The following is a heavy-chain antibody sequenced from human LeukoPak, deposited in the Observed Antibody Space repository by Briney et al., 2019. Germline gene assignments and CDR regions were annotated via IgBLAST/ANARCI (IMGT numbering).Heavy chain of an antibody. V-gene: IGHV3-53*01. Sequence: GGSLRLSSAAPGFTVRSNYTSWVRQAPEKGLGWVSVIYSGGSTYSADSVKGRFTISRDNSKNTLYLQMNSLRAEDTAVYYCAGARDILTGYYFAFDIWGQGTMVTVSS. CDR1: GFTVRSNY. J-gene: IGHJ3*02. CDR3: AGARDILTGYYFAFDI. D-gene: IGHD3-9*01. CDR2: IYSGGST.